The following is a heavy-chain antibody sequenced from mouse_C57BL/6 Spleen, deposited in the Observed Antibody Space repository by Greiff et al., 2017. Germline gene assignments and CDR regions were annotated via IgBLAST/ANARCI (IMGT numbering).Heavy chain of an antibody. CDR1: GYTFTSYW. CDR3: ARWDTTEGMDY. J-gene: IGHJ4*01. D-gene: IGHD1-1*01. CDR2: IYPGSGST. V-gene: IGHV1-55*01. Sequence: QVQLQQSGAELVKPGASVKMSCKASGYTFTSYWITWVKQRPGQGLEWIGDIYPGSGSTNYNEKFKSKATLTVDTSSSTAYMQLSSLTSEDSAVYYCARWDTTEGMDYWGQGTSVTVSS.